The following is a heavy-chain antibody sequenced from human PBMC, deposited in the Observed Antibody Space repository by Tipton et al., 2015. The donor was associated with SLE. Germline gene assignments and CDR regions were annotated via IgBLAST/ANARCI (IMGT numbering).Heavy chain of an antibody. V-gene: IGHV3-48*01. J-gene: IGHJ4*02. CDR3: ARGYSNSPRPVDY. Sequence: QLVQSGGGVVQPGGSLRLSCAASGFTFSSFSMNWVRQAPGKGLEWVSYISSSSSTIYYADSVKGRFTVSRENAKNSLYLQMNSLRAEDTAVYYCARGYSNSPRPVDYWGQGTLVTVSS. CDR1: GFTFSSFS. CDR2: ISSSSSTI. D-gene: IGHD6-6*01.